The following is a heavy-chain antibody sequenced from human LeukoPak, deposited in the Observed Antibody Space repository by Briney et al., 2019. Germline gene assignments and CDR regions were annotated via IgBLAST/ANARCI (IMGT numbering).Heavy chain of an antibody. CDR2: STGSSGNT. CDR3: ARHPLGYWYFDL. CDR1: GFTLSSYA. J-gene: IGHJ2*01. D-gene: IGHD3-3*02. V-gene: IGHV3-23*01. Sequence: GGALRLSCEPPGFTLSSYAGSWVPDALGGRLERGLASTGSSGNTDYAASVKGRFTISRDNSKNALYVQMNSLRAEDTAVYYCARHPLGYWYFDLWGRGTPVSVSS.